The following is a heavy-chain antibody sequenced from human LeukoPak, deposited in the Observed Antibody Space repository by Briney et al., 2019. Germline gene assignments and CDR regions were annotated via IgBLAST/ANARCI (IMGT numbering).Heavy chain of an antibody. CDR2: ISAQHGQT. CDR3: AGSLGYCTSNVCYLKY. CDR1: GYTFTSYG. V-gene: IGHV1-18*01. Sequence: GASVKVSCKASGYTFTSYGISWVRQAPGQGLEWMGWISAQHGQTEYAPNSQDRVTMTTDTYTNTACMELRSLRSDDTAVYYCAGSLGYCTSNVCYLKYWGQGTLVTVSS. D-gene: IGHD2-8*01. J-gene: IGHJ4*02.